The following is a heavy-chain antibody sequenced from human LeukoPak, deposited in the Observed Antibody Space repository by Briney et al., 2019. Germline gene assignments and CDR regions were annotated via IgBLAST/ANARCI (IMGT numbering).Heavy chain of an antibody. V-gene: IGHV1-2*02. Sequence: GASVRVSCKPSGYTFTGFYIHWVRQAPGQGLEWMGWISPNSGGTNYAQDFHGRVTMTRDTSISTAYMELSRLRSDDTAVYYCATAGDILTTVSVGGFDYWGQGTLVTVSS. D-gene: IGHD4-17*01. J-gene: IGHJ4*02. CDR1: GYTFTGFY. CDR3: ATAGDILTTVSVGGFDY. CDR2: ISPNSGGT.